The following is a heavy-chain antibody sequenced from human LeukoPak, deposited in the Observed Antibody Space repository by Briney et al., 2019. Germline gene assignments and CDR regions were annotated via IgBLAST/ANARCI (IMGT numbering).Heavy chain of an antibody. V-gene: IGHV3-74*03. CDR3: TTVLSSNRYNLCGY. CDR1: GFTFSRYW. D-gene: IGHD6-13*01. Sequence: PGGSLRLSCAASGFTFSRYWVHWVRQAPGKGLMWVSRISPDGSTTLYADSVKGRFTISRDNAKNTLYLQMNSLGAEDTAVYYCTTVLSSNRYNLCGYCGQGTLVTVSS. CDR2: ISPDGSTT. J-gene: IGHJ4*02.